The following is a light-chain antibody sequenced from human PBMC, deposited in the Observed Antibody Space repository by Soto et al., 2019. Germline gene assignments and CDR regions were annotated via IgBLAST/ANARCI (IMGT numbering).Light chain of an antibody. CDR1: NNDVASYNL. V-gene: IGLV2-23*02. Sequence: QSALAQPASVSGSPGQSITISCTGTNNDVASYNLVSWYQHHPGKAPKLMIYAVSKRPSGVSNRFSGSKSGNTASLTISGLQAEDEAAYYCCSYATISTLVFGGGTKVTVL. J-gene: IGLJ3*02. CDR3: CSYATISTLV. CDR2: AVS.